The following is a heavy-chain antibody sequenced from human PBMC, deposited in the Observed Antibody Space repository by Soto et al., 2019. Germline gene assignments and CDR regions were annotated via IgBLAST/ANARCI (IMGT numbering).Heavy chain of an antibody. D-gene: IGHD4-17*01. CDR1: GFTFGGYA. Sequence: EVQLLESGGGLLQPGGSLRLSCAASGFTFGGYAMNWVRQAPGKGLEWVSGISGGGDATFYTDSVKGRVTISRDNSGNTLYLQMNSLRAEDTAVYFCGRKSQGSVTVTGNWYFDLWCRGTLVTVSS. J-gene: IGHJ2*01. CDR3: GRKSQGSVTVTGNWYFDL. CDR2: ISGGGDAT. V-gene: IGHV3-23*01.